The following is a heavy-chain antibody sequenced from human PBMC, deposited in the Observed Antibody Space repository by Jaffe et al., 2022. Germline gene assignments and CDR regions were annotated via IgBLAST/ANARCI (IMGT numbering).Heavy chain of an antibody. CDR3: TRQSYGSGSYYTLNDY. V-gene: IGHV3-73*02. CDR2: IRSKANSYAT. D-gene: IGHD3-10*01. Sequence: EVQLVESGGGLVQPGGSLKLSCAASGFTFSGSAMHWVRQASGKGLEWVGRIRSKANSYATAYAASVKGRFTISRDDSKNTAYLQMNSLKTEDTAVYYCTRQSYGSGSYYTLNDYWGQGTLVTVSS. CDR1: GFTFSGSA. J-gene: IGHJ4*02.